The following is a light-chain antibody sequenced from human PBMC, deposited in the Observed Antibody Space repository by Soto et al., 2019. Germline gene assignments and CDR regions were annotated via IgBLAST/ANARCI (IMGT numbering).Light chain of an antibody. J-gene: IGKJ2*01. Sequence: EIVLTQSPGTLSLSPGERATLSCRASQGVSSSHLAWYQQKPGQGPRLLVYDASTRATAIPDRFSGSGSGTDFTLTISRLEPEDFAVYFCQHYGTPPYAFGQGTKLESK. CDR3: QHYGTPPYA. CDR2: DAS. CDR1: QGVSSSH. V-gene: IGKV3-20*01.